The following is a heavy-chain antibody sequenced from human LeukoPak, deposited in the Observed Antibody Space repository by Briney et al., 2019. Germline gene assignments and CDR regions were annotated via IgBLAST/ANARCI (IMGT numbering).Heavy chain of an antibody. V-gene: IGHV3-21*01. Sequence: GSLRLSCAASGFTFSSYSMNWVRQAPGKGLEWVSSISSSSSYIYYADSVKGRFTISRDNAKNSLYLQMNSLRAEDTAVYYCARDLLGSPPWDGFWGQGTLVTVSS. CDR1: GFTFSSYS. D-gene: IGHD1-26*01. CDR2: ISSSSSYI. J-gene: IGHJ4*02. CDR3: ARDLLGSPPWDGF.